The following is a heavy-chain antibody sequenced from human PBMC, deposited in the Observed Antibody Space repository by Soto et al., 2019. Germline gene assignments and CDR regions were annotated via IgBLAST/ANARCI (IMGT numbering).Heavy chain of an antibody. V-gene: IGHV1-69*06. D-gene: IGHD5-18*01. J-gene: IGHJ4*02. CDR2: IIPIFGTA. CDR1: GGTFSSYA. CDR3: ATLGGTAMVKIDY. Sequence: QVQLVQSGAEVKKPGSSVKVSCKASGGTFSSYAISWVRQAPVQGLEWMGGIIPIFGTANYAQKFQGRVTSTVDKSTSNSYMELSILRSEDTAVYYCATLGGTAMVKIDYWGQGTLVTVSS.